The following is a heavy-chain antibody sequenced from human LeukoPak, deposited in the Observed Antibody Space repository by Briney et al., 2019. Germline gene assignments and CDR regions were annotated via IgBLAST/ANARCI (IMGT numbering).Heavy chain of an antibody. J-gene: IGHJ4*02. CDR3: TTGDGSNYGGYFGY. CDR2: IKTKPDGGTT. CDR1: GFTFSNAW. D-gene: IGHD5-24*01. V-gene: IGHV3-15*01. Sequence: GGSLRLSCAASGFTFSNAWMSWVRQAPGKGLEWVGRIKTKPDGGTTDYAAPVKGRFTISRDDSKNTLYLQMNSLKTEDTAVYYCTTGDGSNYGGYFGYWGQGTLVTVSS.